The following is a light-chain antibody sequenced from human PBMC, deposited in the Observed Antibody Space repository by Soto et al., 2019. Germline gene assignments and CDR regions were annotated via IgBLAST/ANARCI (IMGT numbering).Light chain of an antibody. V-gene: IGLV2-14*01. CDR2: EVS. CDR1: SSDVGGYNY. CDR3: SSYTSSSTRV. J-gene: IGLJ1*01. Sequence: QSVLTQPASVSGSPGQPITISCTGTSSDVGGYNYVSWYQQHPGKAPQLMIYEVSSRPSGVSNRFSASKSGNTASLTISGLQAEDEADYYCSSYTSSSTRVFGTGTKLTVL.